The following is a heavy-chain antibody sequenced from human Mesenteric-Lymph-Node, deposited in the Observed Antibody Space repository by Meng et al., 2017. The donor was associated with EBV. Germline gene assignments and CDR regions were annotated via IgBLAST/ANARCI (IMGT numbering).Heavy chain of an antibody. V-gene: IGHV3-30-3*01. CDR1: GFTFSSYS. Sequence: QVQLVQSGGGVVQPGRSLTLSCAASGFTFSSYSMNWIRQAPGKGLEWVAVISFDGGEKYYADSVKGRFTISRDNSKNALYLEIIRLSDDDTAIYYCASQYISGSDDYWGQGVLFTVSS. CDR3: ASQYISGSDDY. CDR2: ISFDGGEK. D-gene: IGHD3-10*01. J-gene: IGHJ4*02.